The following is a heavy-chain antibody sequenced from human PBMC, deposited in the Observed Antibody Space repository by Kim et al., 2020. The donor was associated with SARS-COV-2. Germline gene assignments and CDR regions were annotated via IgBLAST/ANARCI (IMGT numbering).Heavy chain of an antibody. V-gene: IGHV3-30*03. CDR1: GFTFSSYG. Sequence: GGSLRLSCAASGFTFSSYGMHWVRQAPGKGLEWVAVISYDGSNKYYADSVKGRFTISRDNSKNTLYLQMNSLRAEDTAVYYCARKGGYYDSSGYSYFDYWGQGTLVTVSS. CDR3: ARKGGYYDSSGYSYFDY. CDR2: ISYDGSNK. J-gene: IGHJ4*02. D-gene: IGHD3-22*01.